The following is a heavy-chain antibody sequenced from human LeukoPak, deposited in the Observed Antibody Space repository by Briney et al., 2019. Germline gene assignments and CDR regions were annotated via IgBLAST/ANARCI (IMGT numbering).Heavy chain of an antibody. D-gene: IGHD2-2*01. CDR1: GFTFSSYA. V-gene: IGHV3-30-3*01. CDR3: ARGDCSSTSCYPDY. Sequence: GGSLRLSCAASGFTFSSYAMHWVRQAPGKGLEGVAVISYDGSNKYYADSVKGRFTISRDNSKNTLYLQMNSLRAEDTAVYYCARGDCSSTSCYPDYWGQGTLVTVSS. CDR2: ISYDGSNK. J-gene: IGHJ4*02.